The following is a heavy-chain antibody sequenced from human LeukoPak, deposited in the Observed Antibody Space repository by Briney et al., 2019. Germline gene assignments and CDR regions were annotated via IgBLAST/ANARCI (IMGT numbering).Heavy chain of an antibody. V-gene: IGHV3-49*04. CDR1: GFTFGDYA. J-gene: IGHJ4*02. Sequence: QPGRSLRLSCTASGFTFGDYAMSWVRQAPGKGLEWVGFIRSKRYGGTTEYAASVKGRFTISRDDSKTIAYLQMNSLKTEDAAVYYCTRDLGPYYHGSRSTDYWGQGTLVTVSS. CDR2: IRSKRYGGTT. CDR3: TRDLGPYYHGSRSTDY. D-gene: IGHD3-10*01.